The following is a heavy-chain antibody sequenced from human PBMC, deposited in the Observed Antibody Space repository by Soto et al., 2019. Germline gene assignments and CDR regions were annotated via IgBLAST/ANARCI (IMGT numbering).Heavy chain of an antibody. D-gene: IGHD2-2*01. CDR1: GFTFSSYS. CDR2: ISSSSSTI. V-gene: IGHV3-48*02. J-gene: IGHJ5*02. Sequence: EVQLVESGGGLVQPGGSLRLSCAASGFTFSSYSMNWVRQAPGKGLEWVSYISSSSSTIFYADSVKGRFTISRDSAKNALYLQRNSLRDEDTAVYYCAREGYARSLNWFDPWGQGTLVTVSS. CDR3: AREGYARSLNWFDP.